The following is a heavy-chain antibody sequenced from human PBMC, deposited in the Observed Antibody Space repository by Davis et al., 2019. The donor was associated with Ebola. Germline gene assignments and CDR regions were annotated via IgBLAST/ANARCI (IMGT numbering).Heavy chain of an antibody. CDR1: GYSLPELS. CDR3: AAGRILLWFGPPDNDNWFDP. CDR2: FDPEDGKT. J-gene: IGHJ5*02. V-gene: IGHV1-24*01. Sequence: ASVPVSCKVSGYSLPELSMHWLRQAPGKGLEWMGGFDPEDGKTIYAQKFQDRVTMTEETSTDTAYMELSSLRSEDTAVYYCAAGRILLWFGPPDNDNWFDPWGQGTLVTVAS. D-gene: IGHD3-10*01.